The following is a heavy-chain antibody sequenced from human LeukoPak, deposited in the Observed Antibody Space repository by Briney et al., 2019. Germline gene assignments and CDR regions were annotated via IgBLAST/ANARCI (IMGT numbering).Heavy chain of an antibody. Sequence: GGTLRLSCAASGITIRNYGMTWVRQAPGRGLQWVSSINNSGTRTFYEDSVRGRFTISRDDSKNTIYLQMNSLRAEDAAIYYCAKDDDWGRYKHWGQGTLVTVSS. J-gene: IGHJ1*01. CDR2: INNSGTRT. V-gene: IGHV3-23*05. CDR1: GITIRNYG. D-gene: IGHD3-16*01. CDR3: AKDDDWGRYKH.